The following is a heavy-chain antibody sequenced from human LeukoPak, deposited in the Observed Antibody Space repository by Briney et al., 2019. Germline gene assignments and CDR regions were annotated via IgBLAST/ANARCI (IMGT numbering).Heavy chain of an antibody. J-gene: IGHJ4*02. V-gene: IGHV1-69*05. D-gene: IGHD2-21*02. CDR3: ASDKTFYCGGDCYPN. CDR2: IIPIFGTA. Sequence: KVSCKAPGGTFSSYAISWVRQAPGQGLEWMGRIIPIFGTANYAQKFQGRVTITTDESTSTAYMEPSSLRSEDTAVYYCASDKTFYCGGDCYPNWGQGTLVTVSS. CDR1: GGTFSSYA.